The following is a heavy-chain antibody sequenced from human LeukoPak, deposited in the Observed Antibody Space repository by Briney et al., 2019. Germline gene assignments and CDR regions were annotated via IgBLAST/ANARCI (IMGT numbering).Heavy chain of an antibody. CDR1: GFTFSSSG. Sequence: GGSLRLSCVASGFTFSSSGMHWVRQAPGKGLEWVAVIWYDGSDRFYADSVKGRFTISRDNSKNTLYLQMNSLRAEDTALYYCARDRGGYNSGLDYWGQGTLVTVSS. J-gene: IGHJ4*02. CDR3: ARDRGGYNSGLDY. D-gene: IGHD2-15*01. CDR2: IWYDGSDR. V-gene: IGHV3-33*01.